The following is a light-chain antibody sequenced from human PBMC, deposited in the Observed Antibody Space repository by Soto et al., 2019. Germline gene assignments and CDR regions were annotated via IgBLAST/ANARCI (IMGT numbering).Light chain of an antibody. J-gene: IGKJ1*01. CDR3: QHTRT. CDR1: QNINNW. CDR2: DAS. Sequence: DFQTTQSPSTLSASVGDRVTITCRASQNINNWVAWYQQKPGKAPKFLIYDASTLQRGVPSRFSGSGFGTEFSLTISSLQPDDFGSYYCQHTRTFGQGTKVEIK. V-gene: IGKV1-5*01.